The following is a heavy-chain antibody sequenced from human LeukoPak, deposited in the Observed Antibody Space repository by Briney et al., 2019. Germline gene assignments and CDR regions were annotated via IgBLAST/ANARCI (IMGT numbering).Heavy chain of an antibody. Sequence: SVKVSCKASGFTFTSSAMQWVRQARGQRLEWIGWIVVGSGNTNYAQKFQGRVTMTRDMSTTTDYMELSSLRSEDTAVYYCARDNSVGDVAWWFDPWGQGTLVTVSS. CDR1: GFTFTSSA. V-gene: IGHV1-58*02. D-gene: IGHD1-26*01. CDR3: ARDNSVGDVAWWFDP. CDR2: IVVGSGNT. J-gene: IGHJ5*02.